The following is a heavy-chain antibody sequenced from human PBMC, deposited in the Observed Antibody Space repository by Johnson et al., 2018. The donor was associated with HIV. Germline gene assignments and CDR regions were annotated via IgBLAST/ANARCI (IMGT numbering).Heavy chain of an antibody. Sequence: VQLVESGGGVVRPGGSLRLSCTASGFTFSSSWMHWVCQAPAKGLEWVADIKCDGSEKYYVDSVKGRLTISRDSAKKSLYLQVNSLRAEDTAVYYCARSLLWFREFNDAFDIWGQGTMVTVSS. V-gene: IGHV3-52*01. J-gene: IGHJ3*02. CDR1: GFTFSSSW. D-gene: IGHD3-10*01. CDR2: IKCDGSEK. CDR3: ARSLLWFREFNDAFDI.